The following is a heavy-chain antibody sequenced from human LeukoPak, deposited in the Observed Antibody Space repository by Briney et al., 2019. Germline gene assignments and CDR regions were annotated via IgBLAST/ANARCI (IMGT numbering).Heavy chain of an antibody. CDR3: ARDPRPYRRSWDNGMDV. J-gene: IGHJ6*02. D-gene: IGHD6-13*01. CDR1: GYTFISYG. V-gene: IGHV1-18*01. Sequence: ASVKVSCKASGYTFISYGSSWVRPAPAQGLEWLGCISPYIGNRSYVQKFQGRVTMTTDPSTRTAYMELRSLRTDDPAVYYCARDPRPYRRSWDNGMDVWGQGTTVTVSS. CDR2: ISPYIGNR.